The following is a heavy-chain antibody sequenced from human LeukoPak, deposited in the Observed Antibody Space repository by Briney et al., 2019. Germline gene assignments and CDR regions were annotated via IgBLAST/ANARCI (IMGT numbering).Heavy chain of an antibody. D-gene: IGHD4-23*01. V-gene: IGHV1-46*01. J-gene: IGHJ4*02. CDR2: ISPSGGST. CDR1: GYTFTGYY. CDR3: ARADYGGNPAH. Sequence: ASVKVSCKASGYTFTGYYMHWVRQAPGQGPEWMGVISPSGGSTTYAQKFQGRVTLTRDMSTSTDYLELSSLRSEDTAVYYCARADYGGNPAHWGQGTLVTVSS.